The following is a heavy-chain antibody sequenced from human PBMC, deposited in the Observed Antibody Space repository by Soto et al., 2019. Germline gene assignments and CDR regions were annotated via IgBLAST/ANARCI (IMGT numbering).Heavy chain of an antibody. CDR1: GFTFSSHT. CDR3: AKDDERWRDCDLGY. CDR2: IYPDGNGK. V-gene: IGHV3-30-3*01. D-gene: IGHD2-21*01. J-gene: IGHJ4*02. Sequence: QVHLVEAGGGVVQPGGSLRLSCVASGFTFSSHTMHWVRQAPGKGLEWVTFIYPDGNGKYYTDSVKRRLTSSRANSKDTLHQQMNRRRDEARAEYYCAKDDERWRDCDLGYWGQGVLGTVSS.